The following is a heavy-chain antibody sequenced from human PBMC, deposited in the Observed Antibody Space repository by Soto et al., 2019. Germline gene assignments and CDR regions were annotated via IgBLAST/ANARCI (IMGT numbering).Heavy chain of an antibody. V-gene: IGHV3-74*01. Sequence: EVQLVESGGGLVQPGGSLRLSCAASGFTFSNYGMHWVRQAPGKGLVWVSRINSDGSSTNYADSVKGRFTISRDNAKNTLYLQMNSLRAEDTAVYYCARGGSLNWYFDLWGRGTLVTVSS. D-gene: IGHD1-26*01. CDR3: ARGGSLNWYFDL. J-gene: IGHJ2*01. CDR2: INSDGSST. CDR1: GFTFSNYG.